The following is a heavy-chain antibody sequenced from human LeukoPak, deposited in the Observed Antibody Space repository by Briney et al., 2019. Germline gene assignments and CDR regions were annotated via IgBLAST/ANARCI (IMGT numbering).Heavy chain of an antibody. CDR1: GFTFRSYR. V-gene: IGHV3-7*04. J-gene: IGHJ3*02. D-gene: IGHD3-22*01. CDR2: IKQGESER. CDR3: ARGDNSAFDI. Sequence: PGGSLGLSCAASGFTFRSYRMNWVRQAPGKGLEWVASIKQGESERYYVDSVNGRFTISRDNAKNSLYLQMNSPRAEDTAVYYCARGDNSAFDIWGQGTMVTVSS.